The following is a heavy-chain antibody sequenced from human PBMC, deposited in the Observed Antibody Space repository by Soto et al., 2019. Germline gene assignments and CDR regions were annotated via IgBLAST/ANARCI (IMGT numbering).Heavy chain of an antibody. Sequence: GGSLRLSCAPSGFTFSGFSMHWVRQAPGKGLEWVAVIYYDGSNRYYGDAVKGRFTISRDNSKSTLYLQMSSLRAEDTAVYYCARAFCTNGVCYYFFDYWGHGTLVTVSS. CDR3: ARAFCTNGVCYYFFDY. V-gene: IGHV3-33*08. J-gene: IGHJ4*01. D-gene: IGHD2-8*01. CDR2: IYYDGSNR. CDR1: GFTFSGFS.